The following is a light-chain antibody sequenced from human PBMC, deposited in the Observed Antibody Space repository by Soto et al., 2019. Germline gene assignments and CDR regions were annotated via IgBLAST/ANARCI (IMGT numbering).Light chain of an antibody. J-gene: IGKJ5*01. CDR2: GAF. V-gene: IGKV3-20*01. CDR3: QQYGGSPPIT. Sequence: EVVLTQSPGTLSLSPGERATLSCRASESVSSTYLAWYQHKPGQAPRLLIYGAFTRATGIPDRFSGSESGTDFTLTISRLEPEDFAVYYCQQYGGSPPITFGQGTRLEIK. CDR1: ESVSSTY.